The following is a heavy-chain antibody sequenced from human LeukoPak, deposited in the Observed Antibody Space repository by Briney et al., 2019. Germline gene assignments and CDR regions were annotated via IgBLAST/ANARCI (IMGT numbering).Heavy chain of an antibody. V-gene: IGHV3-66*01. CDR1: GFTVSSNY. J-gene: IGHJ4*02. CDR3: AKYNWNYSYFDY. CDR2: IYSGGST. Sequence: GGSLRLSCAASGFTVSSNYMSWVRQAPGKGLEWASVIYSGGSTYYADSVKGRFTISRDNSKNTLYLQMNSLRAEDTAVYYCAKYNWNYSYFDYWGQGTLVTVSS. D-gene: IGHD1-7*01.